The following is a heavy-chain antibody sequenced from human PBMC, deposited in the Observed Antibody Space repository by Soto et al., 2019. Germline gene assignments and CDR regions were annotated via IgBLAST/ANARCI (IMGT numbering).Heavy chain of an antibody. D-gene: IGHD5-12*01. CDR3: AKSGWLQLRGYFDY. V-gene: IGHV3-30*18. Sequence: QVQLVESGGGVVQPGRSLRLSCAASGFTFSSYGMHWVRQAPGKGLEGVAVISYDGSNKYYADSVKGRFTISRDNSKNTLYLQMNSLRAEDTAVYYCAKSGWLQLRGYFDYWGQGTLVTVSS. J-gene: IGHJ4*02. CDR1: GFTFSSYG. CDR2: ISYDGSNK.